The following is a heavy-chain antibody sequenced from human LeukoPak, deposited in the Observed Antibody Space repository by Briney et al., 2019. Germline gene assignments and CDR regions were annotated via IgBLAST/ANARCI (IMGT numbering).Heavy chain of an antibody. Sequence: ASVKVSCKASGGTFSSYAISWVRQAPGQGLEWMGGIIPIFGTANYAQKFQGRVTITADESTSTAYMELSSLRSEDTAVYYCARDGYSSSSYYYYGMDVWGQGTTVTVSS. D-gene: IGHD6-6*01. CDR1: GGTFSSYA. J-gene: IGHJ6*02. CDR2: IIPIFGTA. CDR3: ARDGYSSSSYYYYGMDV. V-gene: IGHV1-69*01.